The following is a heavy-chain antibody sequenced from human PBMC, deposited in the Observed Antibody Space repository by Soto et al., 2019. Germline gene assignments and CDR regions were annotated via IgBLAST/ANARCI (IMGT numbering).Heavy chain of an antibody. CDR3: ASGAFDI. J-gene: IGHJ3*02. Sequence: YCKTAGGTFSNWVIIWVRQATGQGLEWMGGIYPNCGGTNYAQKFQGRVTMTRDTSISTAYMELSRLRSDDTAVYYCASGAFDIWGQGTMVTVSS. CDR2: IYPNCGGT. V-gene: IGHV1-2*02. CDR1: GGTFSNWV.